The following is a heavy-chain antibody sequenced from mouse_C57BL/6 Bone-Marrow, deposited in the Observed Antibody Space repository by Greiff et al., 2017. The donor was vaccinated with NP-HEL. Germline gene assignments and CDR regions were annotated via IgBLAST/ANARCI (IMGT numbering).Heavy chain of an antibody. V-gene: IGHV5-12*01. D-gene: IGHD1-1*01. CDR1: GFTFSDYY. Sequence: DVKLVESGGGLVQPGGSLKLSCAASGFTFSDYYMYWVRQTPEKRLEWVAYISNGGGSTYYPDTVKGRFTISRDNAKNTLYLQMSRLKSEDTAMYYCARHTTYYAMDYWGQGTSVTVSS. CDR3: ARHTTYYAMDY. CDR2: ISNGGGST. J-gene: IGHJ4*01.